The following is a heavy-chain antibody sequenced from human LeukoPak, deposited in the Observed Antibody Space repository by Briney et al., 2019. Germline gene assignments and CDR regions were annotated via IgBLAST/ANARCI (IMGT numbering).Heavy chain of an antibody. Sequence: PSETLSLTCTVSGGSISSYYWSWIRQPPGKGLEWIGYIYYSGSTNYNPSLKSRVTISVDTSKNQFSLKLSSVTAADTAVYYCARGGGVTVTIFDYWGQGTLVTVSS. CDR1: GGSISSYY. V-gene: IGHV4-59*13. CDR2: IYYSGST. CDR3: ARGGGVTVTIFDY. J-gene: IGHJ4*02. D-gene: IGHD4-17*01.